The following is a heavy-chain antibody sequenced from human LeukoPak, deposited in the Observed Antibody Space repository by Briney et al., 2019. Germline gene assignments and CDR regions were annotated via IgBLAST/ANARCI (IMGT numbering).Heavy chain of an antibody. CDR3: ASDEPSRFCNHGVCSTFDF. Sequence: ASVTVSCKASGYTFTNYYIHRVRLAPGPGLEWMGKINPNNGTTHFAQNVQGRVTMTRDTSISKAYLELRRLTPDDTTIYYCASDEPSRFCNHGVCSTFDFWGQGSLVTVSS. J-gene: IGHJ4*02. D-gene: IGHD3-10*01. CDR2: INPNNGTT. CDR1: GYTFTNYY. V-gene: IGHV1-2*02.